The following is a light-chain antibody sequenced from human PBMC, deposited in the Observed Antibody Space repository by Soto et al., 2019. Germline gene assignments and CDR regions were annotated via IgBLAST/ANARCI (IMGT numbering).Light chain of an antibody. Sequence: EIVMTQSPGTLSLSPGEAATVYWMSSQSVSGKYLAWSQQKPGQGPRLLMYDASTSATGIPARLSGSGSGTEFTPTISSLQYEDFAVYYCQQCNDWTWTFCQGTKVDI. CDR3: QQCNDWTWT. V-gene: IGKV3-15*01. CDR1: QSVSGKY. CDR2: DAS. J-gene: IGKJ1*01.